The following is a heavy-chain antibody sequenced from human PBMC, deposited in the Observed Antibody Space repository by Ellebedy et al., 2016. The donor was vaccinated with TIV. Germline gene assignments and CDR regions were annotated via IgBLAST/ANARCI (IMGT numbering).Heavy chain of an antibody. CDR2: VYYNGIT. J-gene: IGHJ4*02. D-gene: IGHD4-23*01. CDR1: GGSISRYY. Sequence: PSETLSLTCTVSGGSISRYYWSWIRQSPGKGLEWIGYVYYNGITTYNPSLKSRVTISVDTSKDRIPLKLSSMTAADTAVYYCARGGFGGNSGNFDLWGQGTLVTVSS. V-gene: IGHV4-59*01. CDR3: ARGGFGGNSGNFDL.